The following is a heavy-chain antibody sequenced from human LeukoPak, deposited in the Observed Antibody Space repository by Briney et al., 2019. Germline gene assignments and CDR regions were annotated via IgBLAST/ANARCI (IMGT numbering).Heavy chain of an antibody. Sequence: PGGSLRLSCAASGFACSRNHVRGARQAPGKGLEWVSVTYSGGSTYYADSVKGRFTISRDNSKNTLYLQMNSLRAEDTAMYYCAYIRGSNYFDYWGQGTLVTVSS. CDR1: GFACSRNH. J-gene: IGHJ4*02. CDR3: AYIRGSNYFDY. D-gene: IGHD1-26*01. CDR2: TYSGGST. V-gene: IGHV3-53*01.